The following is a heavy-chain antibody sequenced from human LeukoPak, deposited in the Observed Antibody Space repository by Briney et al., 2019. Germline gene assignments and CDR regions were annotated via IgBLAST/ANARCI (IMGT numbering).Heavy chain of an antibody. Sequence: PGRSLRLSCAASGFTFSSSAMHWVRQAPGKGLEWVAVISYDGSNKYYADSVKGRFTISRDNSKNSLYLQLNSLRAEDTAVYYCARDTTAYYDFWSGYYYGGYYMYYFDYWGQGTLATVSS. CDR1: GFTFSSSA. J-gene: IGHJ4*02. D-gene: IGHD3-3*01. CDR3: ARDTTAYYDFWSGYYYGGYYMYYFDY. V-gene: IGHV3-30*04. CDR2: ISYDGSNK.